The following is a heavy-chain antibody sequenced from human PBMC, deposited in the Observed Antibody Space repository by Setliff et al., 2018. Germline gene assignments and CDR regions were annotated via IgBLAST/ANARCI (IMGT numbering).Heavy chain of an antibody. J-gene: IGHJ4*02. D-gene: IGHD6-19*01. CDR2: INEAGREK. CDR1: GFVFGTYG. CDR3: TRYSSGWFFDY. Sequence: PGESLKISCAASGFVFGTYGMHWVRQAPGKGLEWVANINEAGREKFYVDSVKGRFAISRDNAKNSLYLQMNSLRAEDTAVYYCTRYSSGWFFDYWGQGTPVTVSS. V-gene: IGHV3-7*01.